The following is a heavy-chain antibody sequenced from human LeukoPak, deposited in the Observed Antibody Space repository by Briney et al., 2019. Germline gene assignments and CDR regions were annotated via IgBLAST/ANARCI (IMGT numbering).Heavy chain of an antibody. V-gene: IGHV3-7*01. CDR2: IKQEGSEK. CDR1: GFTFISDW. D-gene: IGHD6-13*01. J-gene: IGHJ4*02. Sequence: PGGSLRLSCVVSGFTFISDWMSSVRQAPGKGLEWVASIKQEGSEKYYVDSVKGRFTISRDNAKNSVYLQMNSLRAEDTAVYYCARESWSHFDYWGQGTLVTVSS. CDR3: ARESWSHFDY.